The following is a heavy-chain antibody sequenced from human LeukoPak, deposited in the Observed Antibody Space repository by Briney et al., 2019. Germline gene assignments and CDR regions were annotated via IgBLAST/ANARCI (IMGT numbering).Heavy chain of an antibody. Sequence: GGSLRLSCAASGFTFSSYGMHWVRQAPGKGLEWVAVISYDGSNKYYADSVKGRFTISRDNARNSLYLQMNSLRAEDTAVYYCARKELEYSSSSWIGYWGQGTLVTVSS. CDR3: ARKELEYSSSSWIGY. D-gene: IGHD6-6*01. V-gene: IGHV3-30*03. CDR2: ISYDGSNK. J-gene: IGHJ4*02. CDR1: GFTFSSYG.